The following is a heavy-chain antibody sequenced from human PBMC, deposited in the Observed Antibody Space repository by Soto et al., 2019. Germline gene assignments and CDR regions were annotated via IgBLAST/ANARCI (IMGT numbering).Heavy chain of an antibody. CDR1: GFTFGAYA. CDR3: VREXTGAXQLVSAHY. J-gene: IGHJ4*02. D-gene: IGHD2-2*01. V-gene: IGHV3-49*04. CDR2: IRNRGYGRTT. Sequence: EVQLVESGGGLVQPGQSLRLSCSASGFTFGAYAMSWVRKAPGKGLEWVGFIRNRGYGRTTEYAASVRGRFTISRDDSKSIAYLDMNSLQTEDTAVYYCVREXTGAXQLVSAHYWGQGTLVTVSS.